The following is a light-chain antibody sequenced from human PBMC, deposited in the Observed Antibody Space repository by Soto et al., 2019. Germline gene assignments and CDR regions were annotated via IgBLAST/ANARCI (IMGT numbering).Light chain of an antibody. CDR1: QSVSTY. CDR3: QQRSNGPSYT. Sequence: EIVLTQSPATLSLSPGERATLSFRASQSVSTYLAWYQHKPGQAPRLLIYEASNRASGIPARFSGSGSGTDFTLTISSLEPEDFAVYYCQQRSNGPSYTFGQGTKLEI. CDR2: EAS. V-gene: IGKV3-11*01. J-gene: IGKJ2*01.